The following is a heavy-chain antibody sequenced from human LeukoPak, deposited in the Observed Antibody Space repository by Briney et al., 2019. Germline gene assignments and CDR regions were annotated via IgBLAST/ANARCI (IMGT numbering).Heavy chain of an antibody. J-gene: IGHJ4*02. CDR2: IIPIFGTA. D-gene: IGHD3-22*01. Sequence: GASVKVSCKASGGTFSSYAISWVRQAPGQGLEWMGGIIPIFGTANYAQKFQGRVTITADESTSTAYMELSSLRSEDTAVYYCASRRFDSSGYYYRYYFDYWGQGTLVTVSS. CDR1: GGTFSSYA. V-gene: IGHV1-69*13. CDR3: ASRRFDSSGYYYRYYFDY.